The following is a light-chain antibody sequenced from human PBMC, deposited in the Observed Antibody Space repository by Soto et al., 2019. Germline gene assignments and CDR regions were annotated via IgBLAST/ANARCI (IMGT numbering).Light chain of an antibody. CDR3: QQYNTCSS. J-gene: IGKJ2*01. CDR2: DAS. CDR1: QSISNW. V-gene: IGKV1-5*01. Sequence: DIQMTQSPSTLSASVGDSVTITCRASQSISNWLAWYQQKPGKAPKRLIYDASTLESGVPSRFSGSGSGTDFTLTISSLQPDDFATYYCQQYNTCSSFGQGTKLEIK.